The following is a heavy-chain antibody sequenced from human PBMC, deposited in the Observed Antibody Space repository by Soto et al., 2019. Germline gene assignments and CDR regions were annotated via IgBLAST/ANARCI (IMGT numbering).Heavy chain of an antibody. Sequence: PGGSLRLSCVGSGFTFGIYSMNWFRQAPGKGLEWVSSISSFSTYTYYGDSVKGRFTITRDNAKNSLYLQMNSLRAEDTAVYYCARVPSSSLYYYGMDVWGQGTTVTVSS. CDR2: ISSFSTYT. J-gene: IGHJ6*02. V-gene: IGHV3-21*01. D-gene: IGHD6-6*01. CDR1: GFTFGIYS. CDR3: ARVPSSSLYYYGMDV.